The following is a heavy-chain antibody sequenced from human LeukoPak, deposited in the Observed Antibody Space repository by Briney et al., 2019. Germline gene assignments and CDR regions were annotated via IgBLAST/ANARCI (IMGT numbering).Heavy chain of an antibody. CDR2: ISYDGSNK. J-gene: IGHJ4*02. V-gene: IGHV3-30*18. CDR1: GFTCSSYG. D-gene: IGHD1-7*01. CDR3: AKSSLELGDYFDY. Sequence: GGSLRLSCAASGFTCSSYGMHWVRQAPGKGLEWVAVISYDGSNKYYADSVKGRFTISRDNSKNTLYLQMNSLRAEDTAVYYCAKSSLELGDYFDYWGQGTLVTVSS.